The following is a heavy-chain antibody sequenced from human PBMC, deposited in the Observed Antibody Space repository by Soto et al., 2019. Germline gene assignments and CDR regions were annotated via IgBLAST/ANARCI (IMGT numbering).Heavy chain of an antibody. J-gene: IGHJ6*03. Sequence: ASVKVSCKASGGTFSSYAISWVRQAPGQGLEWMGGIIPIFGTANYAQKFQGRVTITADESTSTAYMELSSLRSEDTAVYYCARAPLNCSSTSCYRGAYYYYMDVWGKGTTVTVSS. V-gene: IGHV1-69*13. CDR1: GGTFSSYA. D-gene: IGHD2-2*02. CDR2: IIPIFGTA. CDR3: ARAPLNCSSTSCYRGAYYYYMDV.